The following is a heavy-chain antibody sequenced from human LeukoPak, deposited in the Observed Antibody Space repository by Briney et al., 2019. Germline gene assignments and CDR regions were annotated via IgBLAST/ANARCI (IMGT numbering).Heavy chain of an antibody. V-gene: IGHV3-53*01. CDR2: IYSGGST. CDR1: GGSISSYY. J-gene: IGHJ4*02. CDR3: ARMSGYASPRDFDY. Sequence: ETLSLTCTVSGGSISSYYMSWVRQAPGKGLEWVSVIYSGGSTYYADSVKGRFTISRDNSKNTLYLQMNSLRAEDTAVYYCARMSGYASPRDFDYRGQGTLVTVSS. D-gene: IGHD5-12*01.